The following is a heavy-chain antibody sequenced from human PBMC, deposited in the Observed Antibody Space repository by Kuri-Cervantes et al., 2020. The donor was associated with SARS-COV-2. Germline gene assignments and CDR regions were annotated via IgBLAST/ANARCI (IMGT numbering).Heavy chain of an antibody. CDR2: IYYSGST. J-gene: IGHJ3*02. CDR1: GGSISSSSYY. Sequence: ESLKISCTVSGGSISSSSYYWGWIRQPPGKGLEWMGSIYYSGSTYYNPSLKSRVTISVDTSKNQFSLKLSSVTAADTAVYYCARAGEWLFGDAFDIWGQGAMVTVSS. D-gene: IGHD3-3*01. V-gene: IGHV4-39*07. CDR3: ARAGEWLFGDAFDI.